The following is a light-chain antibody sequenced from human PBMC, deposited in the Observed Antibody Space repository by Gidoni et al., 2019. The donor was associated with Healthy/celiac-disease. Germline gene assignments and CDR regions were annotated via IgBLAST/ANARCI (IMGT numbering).Light chain of an antibody. CDR1: SRDVGGYNY. CDR2: DVS. Sequence: QSVLTQPLPVSGSPGQPVTISCTGTSRDVGGYNYVTWYQQHPGKAPKLMIYDVSKRPSGVPDRFSGSKSGNTASLTISGLQAEDEADYYCCSYAGSYAWVFGGGTKLTVL. CDR3: CSYAGSYAWV. J-gene: IGLJ3*02. V-gene: IGLV2-11*01.